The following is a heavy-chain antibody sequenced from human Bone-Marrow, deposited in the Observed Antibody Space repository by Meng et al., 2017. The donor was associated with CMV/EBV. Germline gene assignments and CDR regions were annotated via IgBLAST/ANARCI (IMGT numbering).Heavy chain of an antibody. D-gene: IGHD6-19*01. CDR3: ARQWRIAVAENFDY. CDR2: IYPGDCDT. Sequence: GESLKISCEGSGYSFTSYWIGWVRQMPGKGLEWMGLIYPGDCDTRYSQSFQGQVTISADKSISTPYLQWSSLKASNTAMYYCARQWRIAVAENFDYWGQGTLVTVSS. CDR1: GYSFTSYW. J-gene: IGHJ4*02. V-gene: IGHV5-51*01.